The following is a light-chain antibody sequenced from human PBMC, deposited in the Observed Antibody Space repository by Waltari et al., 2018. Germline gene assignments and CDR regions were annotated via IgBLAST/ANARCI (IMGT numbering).Light chain of an antibody. V-gene: IGLV3-1*01. CDR1: KFRDKD. J-gene: IGLJ2*01. Sequence: SYVLNQPPSVSVSPGQTASITCSGAKFRDKDASWYQQKAGQPPVLNIYQNVERPSSIPDRFSASNSGTTATLTISGTQALDEADYYCQAWDGNTVIFGGGTRLTVL. CDR2: QNV. CDR3: QAWDGNTVI.